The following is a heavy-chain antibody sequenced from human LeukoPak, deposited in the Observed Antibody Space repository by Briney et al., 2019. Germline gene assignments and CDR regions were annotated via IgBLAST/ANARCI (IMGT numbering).Heavy chain of an antibody. CDR1: GGSISNFY. CDR3: ARALYSGYDY. Sequence: SETLSLTCSVFGGSISNFYWSWIRQPPGKGLEWIVYIHYSGSTNYNPSPKSRVTISVDTSKNQFSLKLTSVTAEDTTVYYCARALYSGYDYWGQGTLVTVSS. D-gene: IGHD5-12*01. J-gene: IGHJ4*02. CDR2: IHYSGST. V-gene: IGHV4-59*01.